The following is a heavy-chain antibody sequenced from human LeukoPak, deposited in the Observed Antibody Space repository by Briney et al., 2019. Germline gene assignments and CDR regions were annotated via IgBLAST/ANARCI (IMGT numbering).Heavy chain of an antibody. CDR1: GYTFTSYD. CDR2: MNPNSGNT. J-gene: IGHJ4*02. CDR3: ARDPGGYDLGVFDY. D-gene: IGHD5-12*01. V-gene: IGHV1-8*01. Sequence: ASVKVSCKASGYTFTSYDINWVRQATGQGLEWMGWMNPNSGNTGYAQKFQGRVTMTTDTSTSTAYMELRSLRSDDTAVYYCARDPGGYDLGVFDYWGQGTLVTVSS.